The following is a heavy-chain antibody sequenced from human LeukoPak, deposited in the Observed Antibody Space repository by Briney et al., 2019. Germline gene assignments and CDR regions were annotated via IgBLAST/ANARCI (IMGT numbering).Heavy chain of an antibody. D-gene: IGHD6-13*01. J-gene: IGHJ4*02. CDR1: GFTFSGYA. Sequence: GGSLRLSCAASGFTFSGYAMSWVRQAPGKGLEWVSAISGSGGSTYYADSVKGRFTISRDNAKNSLYLQMNSLRAEDTAVYYCARDPSGIAAAGTGFDYWGQGTLVTVSS. CDR3: ARDPSGIAAAGTGFDY. CDR2: ISGSGGST. V-gene: IGHV3-23*01.